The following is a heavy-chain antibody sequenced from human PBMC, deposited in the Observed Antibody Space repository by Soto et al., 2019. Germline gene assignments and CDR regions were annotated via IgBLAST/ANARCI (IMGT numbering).Heavy chain of an antibody. CDR1: GRSISSVDYY. Sequence: QVQLQESGPGLVKPSQTLSLTCTVSGRSISSVDYYWSWIRQHPGKGLEWIGYISYSGRTYYNSSLKSRVTISVDTSDNQFSLELSSVTAADTAVYYCASSYYDSSPYYFYGMDVWGRGTMVTVSS. V-gene: IGHV4-31*03. D-gene: IGHD3-22*01. CDR3: ASSYYDSSPYYFYGMDV. J-gene: IGHJ6*02. CDR2: ISYSGRT.